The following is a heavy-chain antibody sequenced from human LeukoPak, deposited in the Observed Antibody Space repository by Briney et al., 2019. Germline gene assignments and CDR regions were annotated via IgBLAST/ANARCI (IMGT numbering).Heavy chain of an antibody. J-gene: IGHJ1*01. V-gene: IGHV1-18*04. CDR2: ISNFDGKT. Sequence: ASVKVSCKASGYTFTSFGITWGRQAPGQGLEWMGWISNFDGKTNYAQKFDGRVTMTTDSSTSTAYLELIRLKSDDTAVYYCARDLPFEGVLEWLLEYWGQGTLVTVSS. CDR1: GYTFTSFG. CDR3: ARDLPFEGVLEWLLEY. D-gene: IGHD3-3*01.